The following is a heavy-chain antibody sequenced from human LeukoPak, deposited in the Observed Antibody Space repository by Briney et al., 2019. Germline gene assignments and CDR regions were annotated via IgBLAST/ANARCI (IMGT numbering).Heavy chain of an antibody. J-gene: IGHJ3*02. CDR1: GYTFTGYY. Sequence: ASVKVSCKASGYTFTGYYMHWVRQAPGQGLEWMGLLHPSSGDTNYAQKFQGRVTMTRDTSSTTVYMESSRLRSDDTAVYYCARDSIAAPGLVFHIWGQGTMVTVSS. CDR3: ARDSIAAPGLVFHI. CDR2: LHPSSGDT. V-gene: IGHV1-2*02. D-gene: IGHD6-13*01.